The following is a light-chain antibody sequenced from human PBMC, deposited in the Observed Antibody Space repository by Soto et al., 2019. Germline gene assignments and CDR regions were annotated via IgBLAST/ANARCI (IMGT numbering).Light chain of an antibody. V-gene: IGKV3-15*01. CDR2: GAS. Sequence: EIVMTQSPVTLSVSPGESATLSCRASQSVSSNLAWYQQKPGQAPRLLIYGASTRATGIPARFSGRGSATDFTLTISSLQSEDCAVYYCQQCNDWPHTFGQGTKLEIK. J-gene: IGKJ2*01. CDR3: QQCNDWPHT. CDR1: QSVSSN.